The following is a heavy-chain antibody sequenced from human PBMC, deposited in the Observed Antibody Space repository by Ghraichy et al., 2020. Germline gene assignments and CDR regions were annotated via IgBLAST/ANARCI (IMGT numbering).Heavy chain of an antibody. D-gene: IGHD6-19*01. V-gene: IGHV3-13*01. J-gene: IGHJ4*02. CDR1: GFSISNYD. CDR3: AIVRSGGWSDY. CDR2: IATAGDT. Sequence: GGSLRLSCAASGFSISNYDMHWVRQSTGEGLEWVSTIATAGDTYYSDSVKGRFTISRDNAKNSFYLQMNSLRSGDTDVYYCAIVRSGGWSDYWGQGTLVTGSS.